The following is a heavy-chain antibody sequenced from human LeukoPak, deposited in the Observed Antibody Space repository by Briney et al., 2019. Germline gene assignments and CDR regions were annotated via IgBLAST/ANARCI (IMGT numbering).Heavy chain of an antibody. D-gene: IGHD3-22*01. V-gene: IGHV1-58*02. CDR2: IVVGSGNT. CDR3: AASLNYYDSSGHAQLDY. CDR1: GYTFTSYG. Sequence: SVKVSCKASGYTFTSYGISWVRQARGQRLEWIGWIVVGSGNTNYAQKFQERVTITRDMSTSTAYMELSSLRSEDTAVYYCAASLNYYDSSGHAQLDYWGQGTLVTVSS. J-gene: IGHJ4*02.